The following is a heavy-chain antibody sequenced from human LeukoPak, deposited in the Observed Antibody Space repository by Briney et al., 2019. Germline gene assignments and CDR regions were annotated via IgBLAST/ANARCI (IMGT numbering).Heavy chain of an antibody. V-gene: IGHV3-11*04. CDR2: ISSSGSTI. CDR3: ARDLYYYGSGSFPGY. Sequence: PGGSLRLSCAASGFTFSDYYMSWIRQAPGKGLEWVSYISSSGSTIYYADPVKGRFTISRDNAKNSLYLQMNSLRAEDTAVYYCARDLYYYGSGSFPGYWGQGTLVTVSS. CDR1: GFTFSDYY. J-gene: IGHJ4*02. D-gene: IGHD3-10*01.